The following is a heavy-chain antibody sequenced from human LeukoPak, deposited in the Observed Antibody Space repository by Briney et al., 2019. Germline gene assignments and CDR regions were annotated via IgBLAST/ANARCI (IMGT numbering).Heavy chain of an antibody. CDR2: IYTSGST. CDR1: GGSISSYY. Sequence: SETLSLTCTVSGGSISSYYWSWIRQPAGKGLEWIGRIYTSGSTNYNPSLKSRVTMSVDTSKNQFSLKLSSVTAADTAVYYCARGAYYDFWSGYYTAEDVLFDYWGQGTLVTVSS. J-gene: IGHJ4*02. D-gene: IGHD3-3*01. V-gene: IGHV4-4*07. CDR3: ARGAYYDFWSGYYTAEDVLFDY.